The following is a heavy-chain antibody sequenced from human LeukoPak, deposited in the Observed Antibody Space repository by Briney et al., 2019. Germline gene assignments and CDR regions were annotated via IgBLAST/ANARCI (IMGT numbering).Heavy chain of an antibody. CDR2: INSDGSST. J-gene: IGHJ5*02. Sequence: GGAVRLSCGASGFTFSSYCMHWVRHAPGKGLLWVSRINSDGSSTSYADSVKGRFTISRDNAKNTLYLQMNSLRAEDTAVYYCAREQDNWFDPWGQGTLVTVSS. CDR3: AREQDNWFDP. CDR1: GFTFSSYC. V-gene: IGHV3-74*01.